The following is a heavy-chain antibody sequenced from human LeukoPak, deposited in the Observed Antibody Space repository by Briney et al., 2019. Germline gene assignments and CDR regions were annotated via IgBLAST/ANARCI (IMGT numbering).Heavy chain of an antibody. CDR1: GFTFSSYA. CDR2: ISGSGGST. V-gene: IGHV3-23*01. D-gene: IGHD3-10*01. CDR3: ATYMARTDAYYD. J-gene: IGHJ4*02. Sequence: GGSLRLSCAASGFTFSSYAMSWVRQAPGKGLEWVSAISGSGGSTYYADSVKGRFTISRDNSKNTLYLQMNSLRAEDTAVYYCATYMARTDAYYDWGQGTLVTVSS.